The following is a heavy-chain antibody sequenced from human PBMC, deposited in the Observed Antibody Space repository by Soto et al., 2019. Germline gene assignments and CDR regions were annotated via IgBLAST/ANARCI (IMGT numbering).Heavy chain of an antibody. CDR3: AKAGPPAKYFDY. V-gene: IGHV3-23*01. CDR1: GYTFSSYA. Sequence: GGSLTLSCSASGYTFSSYAMNWVRQAPGKGLEWVSAISGSGGSTYYADSVKGRFTISRDNSKNTLYLQMNSLRAEDTAVYYCAKAGPPAKYFDYWGQGTLVTVSS. J-gene: IGHJ4*02. CDR2: ISGSGGST.